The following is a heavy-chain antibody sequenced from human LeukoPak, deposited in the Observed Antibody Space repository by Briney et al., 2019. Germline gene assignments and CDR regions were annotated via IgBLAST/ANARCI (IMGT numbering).Heavy chain of an antibody. J-gene: IGHJ4*02. CDR2: INPNSGGT. D-gene: IGHD3-10*01. CDR1: GYTFTSYY. CDR3: ARADKYGSGAFDY. V-gene: IGHV1-2*02. Sequence: ASVKVSCKASGYTFTSYYMHWVRQAPGQGLEWMGWINPNSGGTNYAQKFQGRVTMTRDTSISTACMELSRLRSDDTAVYYCARADKYGSGAFDYWGQGTLVTVSS.